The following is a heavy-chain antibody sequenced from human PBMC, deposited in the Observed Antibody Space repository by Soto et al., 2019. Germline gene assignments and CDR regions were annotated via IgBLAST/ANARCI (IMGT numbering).Heavy chain of an antibody. CDR2: IAYDGSNK. CDR3: ARGETWFGP. Sequence: GGSLRLSCAASGFTFSSYAMHWVRQAPGKGLEWVAIIAYDGSNKYYAGSVKGRFTISRDNSKNTLYLQMNTLRVEDTAVYFCARGETWFGPWGQGTLVTVSS. V-gene: IGHV3-30*14. J-gene: IGHJ5*02. CDR1: GFTFSSYA.